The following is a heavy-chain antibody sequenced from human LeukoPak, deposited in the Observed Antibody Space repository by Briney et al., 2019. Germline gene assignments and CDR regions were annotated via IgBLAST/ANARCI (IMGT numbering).Heavy chain of an antibody. CDR3: TRVGYIDEGIDY. CDR2: IKQDETEK. V-gene: IGHV3-7*04. D-gene: IGHD5-24*01. CDR1: GFTFSNFW. Sequence: GESLRLSCTASGFTFSNFWMGWVRQAPGKGLEWVAIIKQDETEKFYLGSVKGRFTISRDNAKNSLYLQMNSLRAEDTAIYYCTRVGYIDEGIDYWGQGTLVTVSS. J-gene: IGHJ4*02.